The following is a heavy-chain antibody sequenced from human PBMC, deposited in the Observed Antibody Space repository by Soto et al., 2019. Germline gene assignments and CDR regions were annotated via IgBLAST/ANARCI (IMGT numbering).Heavy chain of an antibody. J-gene: IGHJ5*02. CDR2: INAGNGNT. D-gene: IGHD6-13*01. CDR1: GYTFTSYA. CDR3: ARTGSSSWFWFDP. V-gene: IGHV1-3*01. Sequence: ASVKVSCNASGYTFTSYAIHLVRQAPGQRLEWMGWINAGNGNTKYSQKFQGRVTITRDTSASTAYMELSSLRSEDTAVYYCARTGSSSWFWFDPWGQGTLVTVSS.